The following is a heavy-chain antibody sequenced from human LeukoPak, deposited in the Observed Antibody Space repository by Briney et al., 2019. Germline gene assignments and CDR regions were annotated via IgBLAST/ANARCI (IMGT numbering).Heavy chain of an antibody. CDR3: ARGAPTPRITMARGRMDV. D-gene: IGHD3-10*01. CDR2: INHSGST. Sequence: PGGSLRLSCAASGFTFSSYAMSWVRQAPGKGLEWIGEINHSGSTNYNPSLKSRVTISVDTSKNQFSLKLSSVTAADTAVYYCARGAPTPRITMARGRMDVWGQGTTVTVSS. J-gene: IGHJ6*02. V-gene: IGHV4-34*01. CDR1: GFTFSSYA.